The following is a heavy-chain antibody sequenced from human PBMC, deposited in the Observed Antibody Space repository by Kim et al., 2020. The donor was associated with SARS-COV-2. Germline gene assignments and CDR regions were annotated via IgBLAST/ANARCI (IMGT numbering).Heavy chain of an antibody. V-gene: IGHV3-30*18. CDR2: ISYDGTKT. J-gene: IGHJ3*01. Sequence: GGSLRLSCAASGFTFWNYGMHWVRQAPGKGLEWVALISYDGTKTYYGASVKGRFTISRDASKNILFLEMHSLRVDDKAIYYCAKDLPLRSEYLKDDSIDLWGQGTMVTVSS. CDR1: GFTFWNYG. CDR3: AKDLPLRSEYLKDDSIDL. D-gene: IGHD2-2*01.